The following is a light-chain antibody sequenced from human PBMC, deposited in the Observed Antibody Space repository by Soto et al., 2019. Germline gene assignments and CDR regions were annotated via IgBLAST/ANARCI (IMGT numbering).Light chain of an antibody. J-gene: IGLJ2*01. Sequence: QSALTQPASVSGSPGQSITISCTGTISDICAYNFVSWYQQHPGKAPKLMLYDVNIRPSGVSNRFSGSKSGNTASLTISGLQAEDEADYYCTSWTTSTTMIFGGGTKLTVL. CDR1: ISDICAYNF. CDR3: TSWTTSTTMI. V-gene: IGLV2-14*03. CDR2: DVN.